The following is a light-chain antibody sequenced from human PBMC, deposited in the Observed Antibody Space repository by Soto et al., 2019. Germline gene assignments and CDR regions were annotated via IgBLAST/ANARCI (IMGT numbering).Light chain of an antibody. Sequence: EIVLTQSPATLSLSPGERATLSCRASQSVGTNLAWYQQKPGQAPRLLVYDAYNKAAGIPSRFSGSGSGTDFTLTISSLEPEDVAVYFCRWRSDWPRTFGQGTKVEIK. CDR3: RWRSDWPRT. CDR2: DAY. J-gene: IGKJ1*01. V-gene: IGKV3-11*01. CDR1: QSVGTN.